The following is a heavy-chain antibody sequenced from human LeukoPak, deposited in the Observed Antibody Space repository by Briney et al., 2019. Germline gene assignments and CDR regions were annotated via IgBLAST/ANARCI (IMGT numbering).Heavy chain of an antibody. V-gene: IGHV3-11*03. D-gene: IGHD6-13*01. J-gene: IGHJ4*02. CDR2: ISSSSVYT. Sequence: PGGSLRLSCAASGITFSDHYMSWIRQAPGKGLEWVSDISSSSVYTNYADSVKGRFTISRDNAKNSLYLQMNSLRAEDTAVYYCASHSSSWTQGDYWGQGALVTVSS. CDR3: ASHSSSWTQGDY. CDR1: GITFSDHY.